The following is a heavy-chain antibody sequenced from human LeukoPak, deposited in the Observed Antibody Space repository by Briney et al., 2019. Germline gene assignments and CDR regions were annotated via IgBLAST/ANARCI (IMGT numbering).Heavy chain of an antibody. Sequence: SETLSLTCTVSGGSISSYYWGWIRQPPGERLEWIGTIYYNGNTYYNPSLQSRVIISVDTSKNQFSLKLTSVTAPDTAVYYCARTVGTHRFDYWGQGSLSPSPQ. J-gene: IGHJ4*02. CDR1: GGSISSYY. D-gene: IGHD4-23*01. V-gene: IGHV4-39*01. CDR2: IYYNGNT. CDR3: ARTVGTHRFDY.